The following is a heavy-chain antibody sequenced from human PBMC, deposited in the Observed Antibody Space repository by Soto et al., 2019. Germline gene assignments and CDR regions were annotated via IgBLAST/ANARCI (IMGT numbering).Heavy chain of an antibody. CDR1: GFTFSSYA. CDR2: ISGTGGTT. Sequence: EVRLLESGGGLVQPGGSQRVSCRASGFTFSSYAMAWVRRAPGKGLEWVSGISGTGGTTYYADSVKGRFTVSRDNSKNTLYLQMHSLRAEDAAIFYCAKWDTHGIIPPTVGGNYYYYDIDVWGQGTRVTVSS. J-gene: IGHJ6*02. D-gene: IGHD5-18*01. V-gene: IGHV3-23*01. CDR3: AKWDTHGIIPPTVGGNYYYYDIDV.